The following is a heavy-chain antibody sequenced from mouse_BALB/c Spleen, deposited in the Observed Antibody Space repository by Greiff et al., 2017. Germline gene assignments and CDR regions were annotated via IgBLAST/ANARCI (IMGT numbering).Heavy chain of an antibody. CDR1: GYTFTNYW. CDR2: IYPGGGYT. D-gene: IGHD1-1*01. J-gene: IGHJ4*01. Sequence: QVQLQQSGAELVRPGTSVKISCKASGYTFTNYWLGWVKQRPGHGLEWIGDIYPGGGYTNYNEKFKGKATLTSDKSSSTAYMELSSLTSEDSAVYYCARGGGSSLMDYWGQGTSVTVSS. CDR3: ARGGGSSLMDY. V-gene: IGHV1-63*01.